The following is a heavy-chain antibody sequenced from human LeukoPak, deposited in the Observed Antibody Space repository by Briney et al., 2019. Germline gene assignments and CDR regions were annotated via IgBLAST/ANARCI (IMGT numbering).Heavy chain of an antibody. V-gene: IGHV3-30*04. Sequence: GGSLRLSCVASGFTFSSYAMHWVRQAPGKGLEWVAVISYDGSNKYYADSVKGRFTISRDNSKNTLYLQMNSLRAEDTAVYYCAKDLVFGDCYLDYWGQGTLVTVSS. CDR3: AKDLVFGDCYLDY. CDR1: GFTFSSYA. CDR2: ISYDGSNK. J-gene: IGHJ4*02. D-gene: IGHD2-21*02.